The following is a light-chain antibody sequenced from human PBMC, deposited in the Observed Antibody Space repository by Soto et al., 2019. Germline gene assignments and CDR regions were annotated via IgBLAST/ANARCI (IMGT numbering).Light chain of an antibody. CDR1: QSISKY. V-gene: IGKV1-39*01. CDR3: QESNSTPLA. Sequence: DLQMTQSPSSLSASVGDRVTITCRASQSISKYLNWYQQKPGRAPKLLIYDASTLQSGVPSRFSGSVSGTDFTLTISSLLPDDFATFFCQESNSTPLAFRGGTKVVIK. J-gene: IGKJ4*01. CDR2: DAS.